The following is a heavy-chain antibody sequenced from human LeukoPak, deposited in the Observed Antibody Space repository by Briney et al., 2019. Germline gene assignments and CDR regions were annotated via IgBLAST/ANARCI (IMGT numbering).Heavy chain of an antibody. CDR1: GFTFSSYE. J-gene: IGHJ4*02. V-gene: IGHV3-48*03. CDR2: ISGGGSSI. D-gene: IGHD6-13*01. CDR3: ATDGSSWYFNY. Sequence: GASLRLSCAASGFTFSSYEMNWVRLAPGKGLEWLSYISGGGSSIYYADSMKGRFTISRDNAKNSLYLQVNSLRAEDTAVYYCATDGSSWYFNYWGQGTLVTVSS.